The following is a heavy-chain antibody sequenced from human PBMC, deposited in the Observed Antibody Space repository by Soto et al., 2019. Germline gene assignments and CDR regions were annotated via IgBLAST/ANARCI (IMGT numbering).Heavy chain of an antibody. CDR2: ISGSGATT. D-gene: IGHD3-22*01. V-gene: IGHV3-23*01. CDR3: AKSRSQYYDSSGPDY. CDR1: GFIFSSYA. J-gene: IGHJ4*02. Sequence: ELQLLESGGGLVQPGGSLRLSCAASGFIFSSYARSWVRQAPGKGLDWVSAISGSGATTYYADSVKGRFTISRDSSKNTLYLQMNSLRADDTAVYYCAKSRSQYYDSSGPDYWGQGTLVTVSS.